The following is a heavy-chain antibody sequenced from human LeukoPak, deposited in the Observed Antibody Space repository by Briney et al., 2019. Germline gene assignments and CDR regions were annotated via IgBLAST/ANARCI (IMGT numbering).Heavy chain of an antibody. D-gene: IGHD3-10*01. Sequence: GGSLRLSCAASGFTFSSYWMSWVRQAPGKGLEWVANIKQDGSEKYYVDSVKGRFTISRDNAKNTLFLQMDTLRAEDTAVYFCARGESFSFDYWAQGTLVTVSS. CDR3: ARGESFSFDY. V-gene: IGHV3-7*03. J-gene: IGHJ4*02. CDR2: IKQDGSEK. CDR1: GFTFSSYW.